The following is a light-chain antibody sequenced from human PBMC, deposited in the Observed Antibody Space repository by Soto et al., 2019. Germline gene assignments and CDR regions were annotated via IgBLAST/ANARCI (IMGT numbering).Light chain of an antibody. J-gene: IGKJ4*02. CDR1: QDISDY. Sequence: DIQLTQSPSFLSASVGDRVTLTCRASQDISDYLAWYQQRPGKAPKLLIYAASTLHSGVPSRFSGSGSGTEFTLTISTLQPEDFATYSCQQLNSYPLTFGGGTKVEIK. V-gene: IGKV1-9*01. CDR3: QQLNSYPLT. CDR2: AAS.